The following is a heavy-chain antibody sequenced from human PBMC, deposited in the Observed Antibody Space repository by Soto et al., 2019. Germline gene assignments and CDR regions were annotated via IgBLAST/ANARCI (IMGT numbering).Heavy chain of an antibody. CDR1: GGSISSGGYS. V-gene: IGHV4-30-2*01. J-gene: IGHJ4*02. CDR3: ARSKYYYDSSGYPAPFDY. CDR2: IYHSGST. Sequence: PSETLSLTCAVSGGSISSGGYSWSWIRQPPGKGLEWIGYIYHSGSTYYNPSLKSRVTISVDRSKNQFSLKLSSVTAADTAVYYCARSKYYYDSSGYPAPFDYWGQGTLVTVSS. D-gene: IGHD3-22*01.